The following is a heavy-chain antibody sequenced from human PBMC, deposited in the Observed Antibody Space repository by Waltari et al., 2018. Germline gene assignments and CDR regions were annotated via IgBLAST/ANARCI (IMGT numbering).Heavy chain of an antibody. Sequence: QLQLQESGSGLVKPSQTLSLTCAVYGGSFSGYYWSWIRQPPGKGLEWIGEINHSGSTNYNPSLKSRVTISVDTSKNQFSLKLSSVTAADTAVYYCARLWFGVFDYWGQGTLVTVSS. CDR2: INHSGST. CDR3: ARLWFGVFDY. CDR1: GGSFSGYY. D-gene: IGHD3-10*01. J-gene: IGHJ4*02. V-gene: IGHV4-34*09.